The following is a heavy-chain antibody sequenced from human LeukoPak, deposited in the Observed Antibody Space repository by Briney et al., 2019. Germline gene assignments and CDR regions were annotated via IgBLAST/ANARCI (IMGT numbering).Heavy chain of an antibody. CDR1: RGSISSYY. V-gene: IGHV4-59*01. J-gene: IGHJ1*01. Sequence: SETLSLTCTVSRGSISSYYWNWIRQPPGKGLEWMAYIYYSGSTNYNPSLKSRVTMSVDTSKNQFSLKVNSVTAADTAVYYCATSSPAGYFQYWGQGTLVTVSS. CDR3: ATSSPAGYFQY. CDR2: IYYSGST.